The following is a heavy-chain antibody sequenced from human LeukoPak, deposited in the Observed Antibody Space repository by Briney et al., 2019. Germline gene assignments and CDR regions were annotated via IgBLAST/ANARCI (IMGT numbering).Heavy chain of an antibody. D-gene: IGHD1-1*01. CDR3: ARGGGWYNSQIFDY. J-gene: IGHJ4*02. CDR1: GYTFTGYY. Sequence: ASVKVSCKASGYTFTGYYMHWVRQAPGQGLEWMGWINPNSGGTNYAQKFQGWVTMTRDTSISTAYMELSRLRSDDTAVYYCARGGGWYNSQIFDYWGQGTLVTVSS. CDR2: INPNSGGT. V-gene: IGHV1-2*04.